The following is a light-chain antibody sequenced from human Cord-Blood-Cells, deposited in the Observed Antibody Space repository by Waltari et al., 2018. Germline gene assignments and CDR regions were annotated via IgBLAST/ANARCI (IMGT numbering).Light chain of an antibody. CDR2: LGS. V-gene: IGKV2-28*01. CDR3: MQALQTPYT. J-gene: IGKJ2*01. CDR1: QSLLHSNGYNY. Sequence: DIVLTQSSLSLPVSPGEPASISCRSGQSLLHSNGYNYLDWYLQKPGQSPQLLIYLGSNRASGVPDRFSGSGSGTDVTLKISRVEAEDVGVYYCMQALQTPYTFGQGTKLEIK.